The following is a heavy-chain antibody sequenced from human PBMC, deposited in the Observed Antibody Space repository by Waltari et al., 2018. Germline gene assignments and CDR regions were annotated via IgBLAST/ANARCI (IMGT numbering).Heavy chain of an antibody. CDR2: IYQSGYT. Sequence: QVQLQESGPGLVKPSETLSLTCAVSGYSISSCYLWGWIRQPPGKGLEWIGNIYQSGYTDYNPSLRSRVTILPDTSKNQFSLKMSSVTAADTAVYYCARLSRGPIDYWGQGTLVAVSS. CDR3: ARLSRGPIDY. D-gene: IGHD3-10*01. V-gene: IGHV4-38-2*01. CDR1: GYSISSCYL. J-gene: IGHJ4*02.